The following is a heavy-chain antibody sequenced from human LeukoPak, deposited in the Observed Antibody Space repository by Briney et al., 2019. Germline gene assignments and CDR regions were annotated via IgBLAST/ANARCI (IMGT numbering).Heavy chain of an antibody. Sequence: PGGSLRLSCAASGFTFNNAWMSWVLQAPGKGLEWVGRIKSKADGETTDYAAPVKGRFTMSRDDSKATLFLYMNSLKAEDTAVYYCTTDLGLTMIRGVIVYWGQGALVTVSS. CDR3: TTDLGLTMIRGVIVY. J-gene: IGHJ4*02. CDR1: GFTFNNAW. CDR2: IKSKADGETT. D-gene: IGHD3-10*01. V-gene: IGHV3-15*01.